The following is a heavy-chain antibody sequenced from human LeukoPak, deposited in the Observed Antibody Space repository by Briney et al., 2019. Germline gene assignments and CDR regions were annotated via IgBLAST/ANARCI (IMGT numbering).Heavy chain of an antibody. CDR2: ISSTSTTK. CDR1: EFTLSTYT. Sequence: GSLRLSCTASEFTLSTYTMNWVRQAPGKGLEWVSYISSTSTTKYYADSVKGRFTISRDNSKNSLDLQMNRLTAEDTAVYYCARDRSLVDGDYGVWFDAWGQGSLVTVSS. D-gene: IGHD4-17*01. V-gene: IGHV3-48*04. J-gene: IGHJ5*02. CDR3: ARDRSLVDGDYGVWFDA.